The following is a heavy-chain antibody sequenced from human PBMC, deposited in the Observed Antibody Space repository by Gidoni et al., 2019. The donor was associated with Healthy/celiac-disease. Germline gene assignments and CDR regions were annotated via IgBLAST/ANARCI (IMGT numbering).Heavy chain of an antibody. V-gene: IGHV3-21*01. CDR2: ISSSSSYI. D-gene: IGHD5-18*01. Sequence: EWVSSISSSSSYIYYADSVKGRFTISRDNAKNSLYLQMNSLRAEDTAVYYCARELTYSLNWFDPWGQGTLVTVSS. J-gene: IGHJ5*02. CDR3: ARELTYSLNWFDP.